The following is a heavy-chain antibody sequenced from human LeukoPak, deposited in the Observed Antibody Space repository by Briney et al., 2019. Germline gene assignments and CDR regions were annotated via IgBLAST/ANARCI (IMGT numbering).Heavy chain of an antibody. D-gene: IGHD3-10*01. J-gene: IGHJ4*02. Sequence: ASVKVSCKASGGTVTTYTLTWVRQAPGQGLEWMGGIIPIFGTPNYAQKFQGRVTITADESTSTAYMELSSLRSEDTAVYYCAAHYGSGSYYNPQGYYFDYWGQGTLVTVSS. CDR3: AAHYGSGSYYNPQGYYFDY. CDR2: IIPIFGTP. CDR1: GGTVTTYT. V-gene: IGHV1-69*13.